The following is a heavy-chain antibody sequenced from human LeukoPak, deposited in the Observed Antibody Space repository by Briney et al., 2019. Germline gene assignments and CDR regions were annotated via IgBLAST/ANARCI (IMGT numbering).Heavy chain of an antibody. Sequence: GESLKISAKGSGYSSTSYWISWVRQMPGKGLEWMGRIDPSDSYTNYSPSFQGHVTISADKSISTAYLQWSSLKASDTAMYYCARPSGYSSGWDAFDIWGQGTMVTVSS. CDR2: IDPSDSYT. CDR1: GYSSTSYW. J-gene: IGHJ3*02. CDR3: ARPSGYSSGWDAFDI. V-gene: IGHV5-10-1*01. D-gene: IGHD6-19*01.